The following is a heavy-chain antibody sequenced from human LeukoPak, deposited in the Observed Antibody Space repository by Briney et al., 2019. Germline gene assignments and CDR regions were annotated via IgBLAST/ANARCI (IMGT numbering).Heavy chain of an antibody. V-gene: IGHV3-30*18. CDR2: ISYDGSNK. J-gene: IGHJ6*03. D-gene: IGHD3-22*01. Sequence: QTGGSLRLSCAASGFTFSSYGMHWVRQAPGKGLEWVAVISYDGSNKYYADSVKGRFTISRDNSKNTLYLQMNSLRAEDTAVYYCAKDEYYYDSSGYYFAGYYYMDVWGKGTTITVSS. CDR3: AKDEYYYDSSGYYFAGYYYMDV. CDR1: GFTFSSYG.